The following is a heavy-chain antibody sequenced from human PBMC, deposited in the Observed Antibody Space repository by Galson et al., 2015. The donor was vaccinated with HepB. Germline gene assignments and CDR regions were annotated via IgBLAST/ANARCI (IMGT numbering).Heavy chain of an antibody. CDR2: IKRDGSEK. Sequence: SLRLSCAASEFTFSNYWMSWVRQAPGKGLEWVASIKRDGSEKYCVDSVEGRFLIPRDNAKSSLYLQMNSLRADDTAVYYCARDWTRGGSNSRLFFDYWGQGTLVTVSS. D-gene: IGHD5-24*01. CDR3: ARDWTRGGSNSRLFFDY. J-gene: IGHJ4*02. CDR1: EFTFSNYW. V-gene: IGHV3-7*03.